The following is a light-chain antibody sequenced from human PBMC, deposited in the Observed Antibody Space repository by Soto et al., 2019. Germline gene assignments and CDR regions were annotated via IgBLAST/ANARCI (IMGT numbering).Light chain of an antibody. J-gene: IGKJ1*01. CDR2: GAS. CDR1: QSVTTN. V-gene: IGKV3-15*01. Sequence: EIVMTQSPATLSVSPGERATLACRASQSVTTNLAWYQQKPGQAPRLLIYGASPRASGITARFSGSGSGTEFTLTSSRLQSEDFAVYYYHEYNRWPPCTFAQGTKVEIK. CDR3: HEYNRWPPCT.